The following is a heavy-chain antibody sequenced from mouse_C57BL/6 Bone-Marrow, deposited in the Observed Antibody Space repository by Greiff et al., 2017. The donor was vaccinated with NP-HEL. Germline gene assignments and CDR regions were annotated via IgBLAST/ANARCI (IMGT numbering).Heavy chain of an antibody. D-gene: IGHD1-1*01. J-gene: IGHJ4*01. CDR3: TRRGNYGSSYGAMDY. CDR1: GFTFSDAW. V-gene: IGHV6-6*01. Sequence: EVKLVESGGGLVQPGGSMTLSCAASGFTFSDAWMDWVRQSPEKGLEWVAEIRNKANNHATYYAESVKGRFTISRDDSKSSVYLQMNSLRAEDTGIYYCTRRGNYGSSYGAMDYWGQGTSVTVSS. CDR2: IRNKANNHAT.